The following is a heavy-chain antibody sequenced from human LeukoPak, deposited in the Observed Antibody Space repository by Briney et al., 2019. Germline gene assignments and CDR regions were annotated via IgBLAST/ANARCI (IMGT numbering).Heavy chain of an antibody. D-gene: IGHD6-13*01. CDR2: ISGSGGGT. J-gene: IGHJ4*02. CDR1: GFIFSDYG. Sequence: PGGSLRLSCAVSGFIFSDYGMSWVRQAPGKGLEWVSSISGSGGGTYYADSVKGRFTISRDNSRNTLYLQMNSLRVEDTAVYYCARDFMYSISCAGCWGQGTLVTVSS. CDR3: ARDFMYSISCAGC. V-gene: IGHV3-23*01.